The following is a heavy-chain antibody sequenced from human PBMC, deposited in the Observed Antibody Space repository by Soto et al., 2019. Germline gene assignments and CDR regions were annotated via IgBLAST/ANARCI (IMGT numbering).Heavy chain of an antibody. J-gene: IGHJ4*02. CDR3: VRGRRRYYFDY. CDR1: GGSFSGYY. CDR2: INHSGST. Sequence: PSETLSLTCAVYGGSFSGYYWSWIRQPPGKGPEWIGEINHSGSTNYNPSLKSRVTISVDTSKNQFSLKLSSVTAADTAVYYCVRGRRRYYFDYWGQGTLVTVSS. V-gene: IGHV4-34*01.